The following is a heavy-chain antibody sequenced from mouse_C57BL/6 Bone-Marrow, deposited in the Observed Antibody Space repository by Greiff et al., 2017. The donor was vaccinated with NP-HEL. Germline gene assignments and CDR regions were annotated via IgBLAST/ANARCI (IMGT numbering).Heavy chain of an antibody. Sequence: EVQLVESGPVLVKPGASVKMSCKASGYTFTDYYMNWVKQSHGKSLEWIGVINPYNGGTSYNQKFKGKATLTVDKSSSTAYMELNSLTSEDSAVYYCAREDSSGVAYWGQGTLVTVSA. V-gene: IGHV1-19*01. CDR3: AREDSSGVAY. CDR1: GYTFTDYY. CDR2: INPYNGGT. J-gene: IGHJ3*01. D-gene: IGHD3-2*02.